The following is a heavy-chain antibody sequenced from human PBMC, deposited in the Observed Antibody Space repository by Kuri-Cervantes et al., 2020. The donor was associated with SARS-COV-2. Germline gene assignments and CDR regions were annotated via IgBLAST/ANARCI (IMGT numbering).Heavy chain of an antibody. J-gene: IGHJ6*03. V-gene: IGHV3-23*01. CDR3: AKETTGYYYYMDV. Sequence: GESLKISCAASGFTFSDYYMSWVRQAPGKGLEWVSAISGSGGSTYYADSVKGRFTISRDNSKNTLYLQMNSLRAEDTAVYYCAKETTGYYYYMDVWGKGTTVTVSS. D-gene: IGHD4-17*01. CDR2: ISGSGGST. CDR1: GFTFSDYY.